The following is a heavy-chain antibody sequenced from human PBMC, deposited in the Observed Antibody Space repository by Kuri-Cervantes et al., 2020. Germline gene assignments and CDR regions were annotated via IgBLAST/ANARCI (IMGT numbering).Heavy chain of an antibody. V-gene: IGHV3-11*04. CDR3: AKDAWAGYSYGPGDY. J-gene: IGHJ4*02. D-gene: IGHD5-18*01. Sequence: GGSLRLSCAASGFTFSDHYMRWVRQAPGKGLEWISYISRGNSTTYYADSLKGRFTISRDNSKNTLYLQMNSRRAEDTAVYYCAKDAWAGYSYGPGDYWGQGTLVTVSS. CDR2: ISRGNSTT. CDR1: GFTFSDHY.